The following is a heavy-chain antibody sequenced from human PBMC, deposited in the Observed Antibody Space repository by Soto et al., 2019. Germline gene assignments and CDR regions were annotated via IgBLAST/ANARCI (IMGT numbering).Heavy chain of an antibody. D-gene: IGHD5-12*01. V-gene: IGHV4-34*01. CDR2: INHSGST. J-gene: IGHJ4*02. Sequence: SETLSLTCAVYGGSFSGYYWSWIRQPPGKGLEWIGEINHSGSTNYNPSLKSRVTISVDTSKNQFSLKLSSVTAADTAVYYCARLFGGFTEPPIDYWGQGTLVTVSS. CDR3: ARLFGGFTEPPIDY. CDR1: GGSFSGYY.